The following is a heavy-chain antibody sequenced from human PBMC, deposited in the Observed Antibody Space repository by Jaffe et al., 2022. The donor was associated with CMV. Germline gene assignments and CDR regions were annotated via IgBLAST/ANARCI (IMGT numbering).Heavy chain of an antibody. J-gene: IGHJ4*02. Sequence: QVQLVQSGAEVKKPGSSVKVSCKASGGTFSSYAISWVRQAPGQGLEWMGGIIPIFGTANYAQKFQGRVTITADESTSTAYMELSSLRSEDTAVYYCARVPANYDSSGYIVLWFDYWGQGTLVTVSS. CDR1: GGTFSSYA. CDR2: IIPIFGTA. CDR3: ARVPANYDSSGYIVLWFDY. V-gene: IGHV1-69*01. D-gene: IGHD3-22*01.